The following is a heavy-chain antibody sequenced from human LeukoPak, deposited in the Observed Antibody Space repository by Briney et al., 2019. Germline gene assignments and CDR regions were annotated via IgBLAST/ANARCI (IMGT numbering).Heavy chain of an antibody. CDR2: IYYSGST. CDR3: ARAGRAAADNWFDP. J-gene: IGHJ5*02. CDR1: GGSVSSGSYY. V-gene: IGHV4-61*01. Sequence: PSETLSLTCTVSGGSVSSGSYYWRWIRQPPGKGLEWIGYIYYSGSTNYNPSLKSRVTISVDTSKRQFSLKLSSVTAVDTAVYYCARAGRAAADNWFDPWGQGTLVTVSS. D-gene: IGHD6-13*01.